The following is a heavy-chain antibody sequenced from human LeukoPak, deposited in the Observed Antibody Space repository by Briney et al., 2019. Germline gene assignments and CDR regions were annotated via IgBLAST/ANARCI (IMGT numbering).Heavy chain of an antibody. CDR2: INPSGGST. CDR1: GYTFTRYY. V-gene: IGHV1-46*01. J-gene: IGHJ4*02. Sequence: ASVTVSCKASGYTFTRYYMHWVRQAPGQGLEWMGIINPSGGSTSYAQKFQGRVTMTTDTSKSTAYMELRSLSSCDPAVYYCARDPAGYSGSYGWGPIPFDYWGQGTLVTVSS. CDR3: ARDPAGYSGSYGWGPIPFDY. D-gene: IGHD1-26*01.